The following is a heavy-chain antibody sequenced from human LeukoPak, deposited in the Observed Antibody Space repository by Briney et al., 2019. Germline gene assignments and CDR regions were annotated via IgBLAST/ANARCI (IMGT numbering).Heavy chain of an antibody. CDR2: ISSTGGTI. J-gene: IGHJ4*02. D-gene: IGHD3-22*01. Sequence: GGSLRLSCAASGFTFSSYEMNWVRQAPGKGLEWVSYISSTGGTIYYADSVKGRFTISRDNAKNSLYLQMNSLRAEDTAVYYCARDSGSSAYFHWGQGTLVTVSS. V-gene: IGHV3-48*03. CDR1: GFTFSSYE. CDR3: ARDSGSSAYFH.